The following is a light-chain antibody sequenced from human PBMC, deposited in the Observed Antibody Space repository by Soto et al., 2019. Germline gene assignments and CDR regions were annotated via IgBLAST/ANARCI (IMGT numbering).Light chain of an antibody. J-gene: IGKJ1*01. Sequence: EVAMTQSPTTLSVSPGARATPSCKACQIIRLLLYWYQHKPGQAPRLLIYGASTMATAIPARFSGSGSGIEFTLTISRLEDEDFAVYYCQQYGSSGTFGQGTKVDIK. CDR1: QIIRLL. V-gene: IGKV3-15*01. CDR2: GAS. CDR3: QQYGSSGT.